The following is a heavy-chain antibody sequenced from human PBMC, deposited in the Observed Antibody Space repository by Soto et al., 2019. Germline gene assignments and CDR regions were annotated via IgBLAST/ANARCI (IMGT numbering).Heavy chain of an antibody. CDR1: GGSISSGGYY. Sequence: TLSLTCTVSGGSISSGGYYWSWIRQHPGKGLEWIGYIYYSGSTYYNPSLKSRVTISVDTSKNQFSLKLSSVTAADTAVYYCARVGDSRDGYCFDYWGQGTLVTVSS. CDR2: IYYSGST. V-gene: IGHV4-31*03. D-gene: IGHD2-2*03. CDR3: ARVGDSRDGYCFDY. J-gene: IGHJ4*02.